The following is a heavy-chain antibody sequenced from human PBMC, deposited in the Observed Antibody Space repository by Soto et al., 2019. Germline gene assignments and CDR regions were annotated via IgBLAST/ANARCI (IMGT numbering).Heavy chain of an antibody. D-gene: IGHD2-15*01. CDR2: IIPIFGTA. Sequence: GASVKVSCKASGGTLSSYAISWVRQAPGQGLEWMGGIIPIFGTANYAQKFQGRVTITADESTSTAYMELSSLRSEDTAVYYCARDTGEVAYYYYGMDVWGQGTTVTVSS. CDR1: GGTLSSYA. J-gene: IGHJ6*02. CDR3: ARDTGEVAYYYYGMDV. V-gene: IGHV1-69*13.